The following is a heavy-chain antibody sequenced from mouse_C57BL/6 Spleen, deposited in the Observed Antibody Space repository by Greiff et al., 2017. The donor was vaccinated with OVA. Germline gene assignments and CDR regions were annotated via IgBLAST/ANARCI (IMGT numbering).Heavy chain of an antibody. Sequence: QVQLQQSGAELARPGASVKLSCKASGYTFTSYGISWVKQRTGQGLEWIGEIYPRSGNTYYNEKFKGKATLTADKSSSTAYMELRSLTSEDSAVYFCAREGEYYGSRYFDVWGTGTTVTVSS. CDR1: GYTFTSYG. D-gene: IGHD1-1*01. J-gene: IGHJ1*03. CDR3: AREGEYYGSRYFDV. V-gene: IGHV1-81*01. CDR2: IYPRSGNT.